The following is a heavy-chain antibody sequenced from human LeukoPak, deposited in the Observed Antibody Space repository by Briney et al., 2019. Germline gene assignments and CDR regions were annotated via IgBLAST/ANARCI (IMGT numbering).Heavy chain of an antibody. V-gene: IGHV3-48*02. D-gene: IGHD4-23*01. CDR3: ASVIYGGNPYDY. Sequence: GGSLRLSCAASGFTFSSYSMNRVRQAPGKGLEWVSYISSSSSTIYYADSVKGRFTISRDNAKNSLYLQMNSLRDEDTAVYYCASVIYGGNPYDYWGQGTLVTVSS. J-gene: IGHJ4*02. CDR1: GFTFSSYS. CDR2: ISSSSSTI.